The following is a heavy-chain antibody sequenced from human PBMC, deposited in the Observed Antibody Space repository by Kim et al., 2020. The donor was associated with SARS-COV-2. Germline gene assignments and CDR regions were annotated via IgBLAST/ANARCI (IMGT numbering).Heavy chain of an antibody. Sequence: SGPTLVKPTQTLTLTCTFSGFSFSTSGVAVGWIRQPPGKALEWLALIYWDDDKRYSPSLKSRLTIIKDTSKNQVVLTVTNMDPVDTATYYCAHSDWVRGVMGVWFDPWGQGTLVTVSS. J-gene: IGHJ5*02. CDR1: GFSFSTSGVA. D-gene: IGHD3-10*01. V-gene: IGHV2-5*02. CDR2: IYWDDDK. CDR3: AHSDWVRGVMGVWFDP.